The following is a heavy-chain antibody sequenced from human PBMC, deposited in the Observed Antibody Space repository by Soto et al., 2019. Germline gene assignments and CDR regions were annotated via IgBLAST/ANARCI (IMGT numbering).Heavy chain of an antibody. CDR1: GFIFRSYW. V-gene: IGHV3-7*01. D-gene: IGHD2-15*01. CDR3: ARDGVAAGLYLDN. CDR2: INQDRSEK. Sequence: EVQLVESGGGLVQPGGSLRLSCAASGFIFRSYWMSWVRQAPGKGLEWVANINQDRSEKYYVDSVRGRFIISRDNAENLLYLQMNSLRAEDTALYYCARDGVAAGLYLDNWGQGTLVTVSS. J-gene: IGHJ4*02.